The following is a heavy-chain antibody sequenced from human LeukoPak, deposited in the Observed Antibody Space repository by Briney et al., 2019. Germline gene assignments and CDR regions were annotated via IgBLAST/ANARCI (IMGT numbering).Heavy chain of an antibody. J-gene: IGHJ6*04. CDR2: ISYDGSNK. CDR3: AKGDIYCCYVMVV. CDR1: GFTFSSYG. Sequence: PGGSLRLSCAASGFTFSSYGMHWVRQAPGKGLEWVAVISYDGSNKYYADSVKGRFTISRDNSKNTLYLQMNSLRAEDRAVYYCAKGDIYCCYVMVVWGEGTTVTVSS. D-gene: IGHD2-21*02. V-gene: IGHV3-30*18.